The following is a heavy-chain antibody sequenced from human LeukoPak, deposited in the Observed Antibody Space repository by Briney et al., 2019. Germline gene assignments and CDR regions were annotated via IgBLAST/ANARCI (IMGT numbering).Heavy chain of an antibody. CDR3: VSFYETY. D-gene: IGHD2/OR15-2a*01. Sequence: GGSLRLSCAASGNYWMHWVRQAPGKGLVWVSHINSDGSWTSYADSVKGRFTISKDNAKNTVYLQMNSLRAEDTAVHYCVSFYETYWGRGTLVTVSS. CDR2: INSDGSWT. CDR1: GNYW. V-gene: IGHV3-74*01. J-gene: IGHJ4*02.